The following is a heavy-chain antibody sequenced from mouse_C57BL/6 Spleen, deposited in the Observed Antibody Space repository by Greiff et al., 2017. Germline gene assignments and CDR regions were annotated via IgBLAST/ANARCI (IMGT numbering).Heavy chain of an antibody. CDR2: INPSSGYT. CDR1: GYTFTSYT. V-gene: IGHV1-4*01. J-gene: IGHJ2*01. CDR3: ARSLITTVVWDY. Sequence: VQLQQSGAELARPGASVKMSCKASGYTFTSYTMHWVKQRPGQGLEWIGYINPSSGYTKYNQKFNDKATLTADKSSSTAYMQLSSLTSEDSAVYYCARSLITTVVWDYWGQGTTLTVSS. D-gene: IGHD1-1*01.